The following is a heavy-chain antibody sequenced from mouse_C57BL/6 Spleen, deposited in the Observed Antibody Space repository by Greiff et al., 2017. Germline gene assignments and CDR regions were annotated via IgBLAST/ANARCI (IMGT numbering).Heavy chain of an antibody. J-gene: IGHJ2*01. CDR1: VYTFTSYW. Sequence: QFQLQQPGAELVRPGSSVKLSCKSSVYTFTSYWLDWVKQRPVQVLEWIGNIYPSDSETHYNQKFKDKATLTVDKSSSTAYMQLSSLTSEDSAVYYCARGRYYFDYWGQGTTLTVSS. V-gene: IGHV1-61*01. CDR2: IYPSDSET. CDR3: ARGRYYFDY.